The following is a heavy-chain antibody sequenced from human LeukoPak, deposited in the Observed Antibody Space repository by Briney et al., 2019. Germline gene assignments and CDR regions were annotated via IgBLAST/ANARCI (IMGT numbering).Heavy chain of an antibody. Sequence: GGSLRLSCAASGFTFSSYSMNWVRQAPGKGLEWVANIKQDGSEKYYVDSVKGRFTISRDNAKNSLYLQMNSLRAEDTAVYYCARDRLAEYQLHLFDYWGQGTLVTVSS. CDR3: ARDRLAEYQLHLFDY. D-gene: IGHD2-2*01. J-gene: IGHJ4*02. V-gene: IGHV3-7*01. CDR2: IKQDGSEK. CDR1: GFTFSSYS.